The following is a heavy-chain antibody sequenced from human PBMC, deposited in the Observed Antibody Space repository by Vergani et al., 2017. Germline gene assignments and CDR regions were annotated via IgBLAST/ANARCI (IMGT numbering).Heavy chain of an antibody. V-gene: IGHV4-34*01. CDR1: GGSFSGYY. Sequence: QVQLQQWGAGLLKPSETLSLTCAVYGGSFSGYYWSWIRQPPGKGLEWIGEINHSGSTNYNPSLKSRVTISVDTSKNQFSLKLSSVTAADTAVYYCARGRYSSSWYSLILDYYGMDVWGQGTTVTVSS. CDR3: ARGRYSSSWYSLILDYYGMDV. CDR2: INHSGST. D-gene: IGHD6-13*01. J-gene: IGHJ6*02.